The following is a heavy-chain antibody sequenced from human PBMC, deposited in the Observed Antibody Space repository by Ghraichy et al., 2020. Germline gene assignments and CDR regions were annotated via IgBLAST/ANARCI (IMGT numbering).Heavy chain of an antibody. CDR3: ASSGIRASAFHP. J-gene: IGHJ5*02. CDR1: GVSMTSYY. CDR2: IYYTGST. D-gene: IGHD1-14*01. V-gene: IGHV4-59*01. Sequence: SETLSLTCSVFGVSMTSYYWNWIRQPPGKGLEWIGYIYYTGSTSYSSSLESRVTMSVDTSKNQFSLKLTSVTAADTAVYYCASSGIRASAFHPWGQGTLVTVSS.